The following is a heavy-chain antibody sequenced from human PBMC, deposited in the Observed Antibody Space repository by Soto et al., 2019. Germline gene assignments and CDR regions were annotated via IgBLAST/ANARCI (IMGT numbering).Heavy chain of an antibody. Sequence: QVQLVESGGGVVQPGRSLRLSCAASGFTFSAYTMHWVRQAPGKGLEWVAAVSFDGSNKYYADSVKDRFTISRDNSKNTVYVHMNSLRFEDTAVYYCGRDRRFGNGYSLGFDYWGQGTLVIVSS. V-gene: IGHV3-30-3*01. CDR1: GFTFSAYT. CDR3: GRDRRFGNGYSLGFDY. J-gene: IGHJ4*02. D-gene: IGHD3-16*01. CDR2: VSFDGSNK.